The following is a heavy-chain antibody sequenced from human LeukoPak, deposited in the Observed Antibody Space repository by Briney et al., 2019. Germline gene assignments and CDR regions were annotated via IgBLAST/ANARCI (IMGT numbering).Heavy chain of an antibody. CDR2: IYYSGST. J-gene: IGHJ4*02. CDR1: GGSIRSSYYY. CDR3: ARLKRSKKDIAVAGTHFDY. D-gene: IGHD6-19*01. V-gene: IGHV4-39*01. Sequence: MTSETLSLTCTVSGGSIRSSYYYWGWIRQPPGKGLEWIGSIYYSGSTYYNPSLKSRVTISVDTSKNQFSLKLSSVTAADTAVYYCARLKRSKKDIAVAGTHFDYWGQGTLVTVSS.